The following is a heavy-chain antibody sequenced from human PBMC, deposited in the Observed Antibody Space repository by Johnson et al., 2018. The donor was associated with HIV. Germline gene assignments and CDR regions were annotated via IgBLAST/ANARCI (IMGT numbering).Heavy chain of an antibody. CDR2: IKQDGSEK. Sequence: VQLVESGGGVVQPGGSLRLSCAASGFTFSSYWMSWVRQAPGKGLEWVANIKQDGSEKYYVDSVKGRFTISRDNAKNSLYLQMDSLRAEDMAVYYCARERQQLVKGGVFDIWGQGTMVTVSS. CDR3: ARERQQLVKGGVFDI. CDR1: GFTFSSYW. D-gene: IGHD6-13*01. V-gene: IGHV3-7*05. J-gene: IGHJ3*02.